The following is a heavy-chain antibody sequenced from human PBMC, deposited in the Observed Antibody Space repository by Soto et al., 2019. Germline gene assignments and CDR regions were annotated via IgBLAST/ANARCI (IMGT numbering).Heavy chain of an antibody. Sequence: PGETLRLSYAASGFTFSSYAMSWVRQAPGKGLEWVSAISGSGGSTYYADSVKGRFTISRDNSKNTLDLQMNSLRAEDTAVYYCAKNINRKYSSSTNWFDPLGQGTLVTVS. CDR2: ISGSGGST. D-gene: IGHD6-6*01. CDR3: AKNINRKYSSSTNWFDP. V-gene: IGHV3-23*01. CDR1: GFTFSSYA. J-gene: IGHJ5*02.